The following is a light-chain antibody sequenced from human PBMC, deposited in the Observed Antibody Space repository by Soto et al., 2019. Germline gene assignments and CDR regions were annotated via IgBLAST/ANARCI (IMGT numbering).Light chain of an antibody. V-gene: IGKV4-1*01. CDR2: WAS. CDR3: QQYYSTPYT. CDR1: QNVLYSSNNENY. J-gene: IGKJ2*01. Sequence: DIVMIQSPDSLAVSLGERATINCKSSQNVLYSSNNENYLAWFQQKPGQPPKLLIYWASTRESGVPDRFSGSGSGTDFTLTISCLQAEDVSVYFCQQYYSTPYTFGQGTKLEIK.